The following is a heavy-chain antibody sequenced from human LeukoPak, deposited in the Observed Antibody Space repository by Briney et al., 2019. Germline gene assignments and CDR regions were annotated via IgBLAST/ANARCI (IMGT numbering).Heavy chain of an antibody. D-gene: IGHD6-13*01. CDR1: GYTFTDYY. CDR3: ASGVSSSWYSDY. Sequence: ASVKVCCKASGYTFTDYYMQWVRQAPGQGLEWMGWINPSSGGTNYAQKFQGRVTMTRDTSISTAYMDLSRLRSDDTAVYYCASGVSSSWYSDYWGQGTLVTVSS. V-gene: IGHV1-2*02. CDR2: INPSSGGT. J-gene: IGHJ4*02.